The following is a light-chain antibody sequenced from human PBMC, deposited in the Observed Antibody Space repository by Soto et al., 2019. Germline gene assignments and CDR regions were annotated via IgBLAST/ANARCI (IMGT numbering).Light chain of an antibody. CDR2: GAS. V-gene: IGKV3-15*01. CDR1: QSVSSN. J-gene: IGKJ2*01. CDR3: HQYDDGPYT. Sequence: IVMTHSPATLSVSPWEIATLSCRASQSVSSNVAWYQQIPGQTPRLLIYGASTRATGIPVRFSGSGFGTEFTLTISSLQSEDFAVYYCHQYDDGPYTFGQATKVDIK.